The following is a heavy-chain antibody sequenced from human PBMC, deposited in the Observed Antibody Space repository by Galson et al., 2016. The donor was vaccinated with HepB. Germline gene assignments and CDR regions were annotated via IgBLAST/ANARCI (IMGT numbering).Heavy chain of an antibody. V-gene: IGHV1-46*01. J-gene: IGHJ4*02. D-gene: IGHD1-26*01. CDR2: MNSGGDDF. CDR1: GYTFSNFY. CDR3: AREGNVFVGAEY. Sequence: SVKVSCKASGYTFSNFYIHWVRQAPGQGLEWMGRMNSGGDDFTYAQKFQDRVTLTRDTSTTTVHMELSSLTYDDTAVYYCAREGNVFVGAEYWGQGTLVSVSS.